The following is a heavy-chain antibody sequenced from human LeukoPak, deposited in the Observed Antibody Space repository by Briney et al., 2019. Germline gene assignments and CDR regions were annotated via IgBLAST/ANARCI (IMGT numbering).Heavy chain of an antibody. CDR2: INPNSGGT. CDR3: ARDRNGGNLNWFDP. Sequence: GASVKVSCKASGYTFTSYYMHWVRQAPGQGLEWMGWINPNSGGTNYAQKFQGRVTMTRDTSISTAYMELSRLRSDDTAVYYCARDRNGGNLNWFDPWGQGTLVTVSS. J-gene: IGHJ5*02. CDR1: GYTFTSYY. D-gene: IGHD4-23*01. V-gene: IGHV1-2*02.